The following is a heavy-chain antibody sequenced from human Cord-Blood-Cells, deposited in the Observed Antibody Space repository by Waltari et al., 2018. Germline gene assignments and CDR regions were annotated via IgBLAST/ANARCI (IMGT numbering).Heavy chain of an antibody. V-gene: IGHV4-38-2*02. CDR2: IYHSGST. CDR3: ARERDGYCSSTSCNWFDP. J-gene: IGHJ5*02. D-gene: IGHD2-2*03. Sequence: QVQLQESGPGLVKPSETLSLTCTVSGYSISSGYYWGWIRQPPGKGLEWIGSIYHSGSTTYTPSLQSGVTISVDTSKNQFSLKLSSVTAADTAVYYCARERDGYCSSTSCNWFDPWGQGTLVTVSS. CDR1: GYSISSGYY.